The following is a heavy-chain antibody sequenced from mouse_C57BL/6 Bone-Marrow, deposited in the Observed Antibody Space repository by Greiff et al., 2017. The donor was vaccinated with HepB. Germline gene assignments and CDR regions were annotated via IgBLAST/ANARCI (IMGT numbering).Heavy chain of an antibody. D-gene: IGHD1-3*01. Sequence: QVHVKQPGAELVRPGTSVKLSCKASGYTFTSYWMHWVKQRPGQGLEWIGVIDPSDSYTNYNQKFKGKATLTVDTSSSTASMQLSSLTSEDSAVYYCASNSSWFAYWGQGTLVTVSA. J-gene: IGHJ3*01. CDR3: ASNSSWFAY. V-gene: IGHV1-59*01. CDR2: IDPSDSYT. CDR1: GYTFTSYW.